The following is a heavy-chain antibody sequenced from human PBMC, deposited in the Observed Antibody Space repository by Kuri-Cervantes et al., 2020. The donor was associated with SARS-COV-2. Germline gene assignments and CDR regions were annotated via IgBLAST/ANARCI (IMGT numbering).Heavy chain of an antibody. D-gene: IGHD2-21*02. V-gene: IGHV3-30*04. Sequence: GGSLRLSCEASGFIFSDYAIDWVRQAPGKGLEWVAIISYDGRNTKFADSVKGRFTISRDSSENTLYLQMNSLRAEDTAVYYCARAYCGGDCEFDYWGQGTLVTISS. J-gene: IGHJ4*02. CDR3: ARAYCGGDCEFDY. CDR1: GFIFSDYA. CDR2: ISYDGRNT.